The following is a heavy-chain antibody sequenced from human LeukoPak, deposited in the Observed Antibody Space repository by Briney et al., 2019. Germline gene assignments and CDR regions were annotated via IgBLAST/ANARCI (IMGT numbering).Heavy chain of an antibody. CDR1: GFTFSNYA. V-gene: IGHV3-23*01. Sequence: GGSLRLSSPASGFTFSNYAMNWVRQAPGKGLEWVSSISESGDTTDYADSVKGRFTISRDNSKNTLYLQMNSLRAEDTAVYYCARQWLVNGWGQGGRVTVSS. CDR3: ARQWLVNG. D-gene: IGHD6-19*01. J-gene: IGHJ4*02. CDR2: ISESGDTT.